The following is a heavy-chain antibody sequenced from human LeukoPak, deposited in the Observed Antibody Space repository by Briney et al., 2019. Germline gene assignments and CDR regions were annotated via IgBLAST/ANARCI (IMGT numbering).Heavy chain of an antibody. D-gene: IGHD1-26*01. CDR2: INWNGGRT. CDR3: VRGEGRGGWFDP. J-gene: IGHJ5*02. Sequence: PGASLRLSCATSGFTFEDHGMSWVSQAPGKGLEWVSRINWNGGRTGYSDSVKGRFTISRDDAKKSVDLQMNSLRVEDTAFYYCVRGEGRGGWFDPWGQGILVTVSS. V-gene: IGHV3-20*04. CDR1: GFTFEDHG.